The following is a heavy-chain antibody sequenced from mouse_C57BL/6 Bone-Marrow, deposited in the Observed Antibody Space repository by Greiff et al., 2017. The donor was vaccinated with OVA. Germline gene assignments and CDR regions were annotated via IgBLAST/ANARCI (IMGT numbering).Heavy chain of an antibody. Sequence: VKLQQPGAELVMPGASVKLSCKASGYTFTSYWITWVKQRPGQGLEWIGDIYPGSGSTNYNEKFKSKATLTVDTSSSTAYMQLSSLTSEDSAVYYCARDYYGSRPCDNWGQGTTLTVSS. CDR3: ARDYYGSRPCDN. V-gene: IGHV1-55*01. CDR2: IYPGSGST. D-gene: IGHD1-1*01. CDR1: GYTFTSYW. J-gene: IGHJ2*01.